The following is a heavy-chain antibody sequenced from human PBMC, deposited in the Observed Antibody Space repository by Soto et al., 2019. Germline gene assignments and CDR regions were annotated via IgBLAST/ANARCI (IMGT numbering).Heavy chain of an antibody. V-gene: IGHV3-64*01. J-gene: IGHJ4*02. Sequence: EVQLVESGGGLVQPGGSLRLSCAASGFTFRNYAVHWVRQAPGKGLEYVSAISSNGGSTYYANSVKGRFTISRDNSKNTLYLQMGSLRAEDMAVYYCARDTRYGDYITPGVDYWGQGTLVTVSS. CDR2: ISSNGGST. CDR1: GFTFRNYA. D-gene: IGHD4-17*01. CDR3: ARDTRYGDYITPGVDY.